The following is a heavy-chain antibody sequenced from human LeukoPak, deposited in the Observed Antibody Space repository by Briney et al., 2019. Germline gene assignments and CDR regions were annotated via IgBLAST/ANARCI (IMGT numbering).Heavy chain of an antibody. J-gene: IGHJ4*02. D-gene: IGHD1-26*01. CDR3: ARGNVGATRGLDY. CDR1: GYTFTSYG. Sequence: GASVKVSCNASGYTFTSYGISWVRQAPGQGLEWMGWISPYSGDTNYAQNFQGRVTMTTDTSTSTAYMELRSLRSDDTAVYYCARGNVGATRGLDYWGQGTQVTVSS. CDR2: ISPYSGDT. V-gene: IGHV1-18*01.